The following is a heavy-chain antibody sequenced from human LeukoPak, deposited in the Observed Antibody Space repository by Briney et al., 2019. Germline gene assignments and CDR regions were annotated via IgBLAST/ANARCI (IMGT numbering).Heavy chain of an antibody. Sequence: GESLKISCKGSGYSFTSYWIGWVRQMPGKGLEWMGIIYPGDSDTRYGPSFQGQVTISADKSISTAYLQWSSLKASDTAMYYCARPEKVDSSGYFLSDDAFGIWGQGTMVTVSS. D-gene: IGHD3-22*01. CDR1: GYSFTSYW. CDR2: IYPGDSDT. J-gene: IGHJ3*02. V-gene: IGHV5-51*01. CDR3: ARPEKVDSSGYFLSDDAFGI.